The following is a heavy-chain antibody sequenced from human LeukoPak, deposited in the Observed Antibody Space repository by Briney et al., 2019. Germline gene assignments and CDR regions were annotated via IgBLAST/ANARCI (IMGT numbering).Heavy chain of an antibody. D-gene: IGHD6-13*01. Sequence: SETLSLTCTVSGYSISSGYYWGWIRQPPGKGLEWIGSIYHSGSTYCNPSLKSRVTISVDTSKNQFSLKLSSVTAADTAVYYCARGGNIAAAGNNWFDPWGQGTLVTVSS. V-gene: IGHV4-38-2*02. CDR3: ARGGNIAAAGNNWFDP. J-gene: IGHJ5*02. CDR2: IYHSGST. CDR1: GYSISSGYY.